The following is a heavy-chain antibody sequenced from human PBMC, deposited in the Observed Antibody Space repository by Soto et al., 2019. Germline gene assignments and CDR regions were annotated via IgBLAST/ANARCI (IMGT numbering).Heavy chain of an antibody. J-gene: IGHJ4*02. V-gene: IGHV3-13*01. CDR2: IGTAGDT. CDR3: ARVGTAAAFDY. Sequence: GGSLRLSCAASGFTFSSYYMHWVRQATGKGLEWVSAIGTAGDTYYPGSVKGRFTISRENAKNSLYLQMNSLRAGDTAVYYCARVGTAAAFDYWGQGTLVTVSS. CDR1: GFTFSSYY. D-gene: IGHD6-13*01.